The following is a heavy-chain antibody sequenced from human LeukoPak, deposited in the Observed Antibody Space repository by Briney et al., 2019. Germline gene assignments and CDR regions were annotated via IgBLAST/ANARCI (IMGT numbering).Heavy chain of an antibody. Sequence: SETLSLTCTVSGYSISSGYYWGWIRQPPGKGLEWIGSIYHSGSTYYNPSLKSRVTISVDTSRNQFSLKLSSVTAADTAVYYCARVGTMVRTSNAFDIWGQGTMVTVSS. CDR2: IYHSGST. V-gene: IGHV4-38-2*02. CDR1: GYSISSGYY. D-gene: IGHD3-10*01. J-gene: IGHJ3*02. CDR3: ARVGTMVRTSNAFDI.